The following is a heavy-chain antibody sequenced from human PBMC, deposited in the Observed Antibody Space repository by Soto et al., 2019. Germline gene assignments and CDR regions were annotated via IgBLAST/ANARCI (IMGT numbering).Heavy chain of an antibody. V-gene: IGHV3-23*01. CDR1: GFTFSSYA. J-gene: IGHJ4*02. D-gene: IGHD3-10*01. Sequence: GGSLRLSCAASGFTFSSYAMSWVRQAPGKGLEWVSAISGSGGSTYYADSVKGRFTISRDNSKNTLYLQMNSLRAEDTAVYYCAKFGVLLWFGELSYFDYWGQGTLVTVSS. CDR3: AKFGVLLWFGELSYFDY. CDR2: ISGSGGST.